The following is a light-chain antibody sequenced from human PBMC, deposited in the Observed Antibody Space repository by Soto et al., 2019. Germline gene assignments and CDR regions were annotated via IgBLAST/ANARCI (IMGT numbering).Light chain of an antibody. CDR3: GSFTTSRIWV. Sequence: QSALTQPASVSGSPGQSITISCTGITDDIRSYKLVSWYQQYPGKAPKLLIYGVSNRPSGVSNRFSGSKSGNTASLTISGLQLEDEADYFCGSFTTSRIWVFGGGTKVTVL. V-gene: IGLV2-14*02. CDR1: TDDIRSYKL. CDR2: GVS. J-gene: IGLJ3*02.